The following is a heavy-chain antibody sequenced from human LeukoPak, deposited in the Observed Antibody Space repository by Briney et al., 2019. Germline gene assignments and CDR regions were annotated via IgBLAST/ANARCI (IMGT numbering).Heavy chain of an antibody. CDR3: ARDSRRGQLVEYYYYYGMDV. V-gene: IGHV3-7*01. Sequence: PGGSLRLSCAASGFTFSSYWMNWARQAPGKGLEWVASINHNGNVNYYVDSVKGRFTISRDNAKNSLFLQMNSLRGEDTAVYYCARDSRRGQLVEYYYYYGMDVWGQGTTVTVSS. J-gene: IGHJ6*02. CDR2: INHNGNVN. D-gene: IGHD6-6*01. CDR1: GFTFSSYW.